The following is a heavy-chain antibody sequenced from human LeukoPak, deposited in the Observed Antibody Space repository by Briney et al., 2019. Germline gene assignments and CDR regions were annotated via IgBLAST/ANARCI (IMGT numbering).Heavy chain of an antibody. V-gene: IGHV4-38-2*01. CDR3: ARGFGELSH. D-gene: IGHD3-16*02. CDR1: GYSINSGYF. J-gene: IGHJ4*02. CDR2: MYHSGST. Sequence: PSETLSLTCAVSGYSINSGYFWGWIRQPPGKGLEYIGSMYHSGSTYHNPSLKSRVTISVDTSKNQFSLKLTSVTAADTAVYYCARGFGELSHWGQGTLVTVSS.